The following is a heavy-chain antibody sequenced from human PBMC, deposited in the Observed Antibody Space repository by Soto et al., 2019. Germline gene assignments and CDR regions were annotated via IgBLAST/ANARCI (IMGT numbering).Heavy chain of an antibody. Sequence: GGSLRLSCAASGFTFSSYWMSWVRQAPGKGLEWVANIKQDGSEKYYVDSVKGRFTISRDNAKNSLYLQMNSLRAEDTAVYYCARDDIVVVPAAPKYYYYYYMDVWGKGTTVTVSS. D-gene: IGHD2-2*01. CDR1: GFTFSSYW. J-gene: IGHJ6*03. CDR2: IKQDGSEK. CDR3: ARDDIVVVPAAPKYYYYYYMDV. V-gene: IGHV3-7*01.